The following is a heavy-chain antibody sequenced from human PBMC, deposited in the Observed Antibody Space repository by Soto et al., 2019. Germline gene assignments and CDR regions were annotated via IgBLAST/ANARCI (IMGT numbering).Heavy chain of an antibody. CDR2: IYYSGST. CDR3: ARGYYYDSSGLNWFDP. D-gene: IGHD3-22*01. J-gene: IGHJ5*02. V-gene: IGHV4-30-4*01. Sequence: QVQLQESGPGLVKPSQTLSLTCTVSGGSISSGDYYWSWIRQPPGKGLEWIGYIYYSGSTYYNPSLKSRVTISVDTSKNQFSLKLSFVTAADTAVYYCARGYYYDSSGLNWFDPWGQGTLVTVSS. CDR1: GGSISSGDYY.